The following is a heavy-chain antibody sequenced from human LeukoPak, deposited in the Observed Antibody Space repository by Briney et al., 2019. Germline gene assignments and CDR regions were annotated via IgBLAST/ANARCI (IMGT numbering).Heavy chain of an antibody. CDR1: GFTFSSYA. D-gene: IGHD2-15*01. Sequence: PGGSLRLSCAASGFTFSSYAMSWVRQAPGKGLEWVSAISGSGGSTYYADSVKGRFTVSRDNSKNTLYLQMNSLRAEDTAVYYCAKDSVVGHKRRGDDAFDIRGQGTMVTVSS. J-gene: IGHJ3*02. V-gene: IGHV3-23*01. CDR2: ISGSGGST. CDR3: AKDSVVGHKRRGDDAFDI.